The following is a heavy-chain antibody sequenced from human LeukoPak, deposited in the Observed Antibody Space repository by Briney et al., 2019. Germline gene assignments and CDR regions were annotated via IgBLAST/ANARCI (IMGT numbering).Heavy chain of an antibody. V-gene: IGHV4-34*01. J-gene: IGHJ4*02. CDR1: GGSFSGYY. CDR2: INHSGST. D-gene: IGHD3-10*01. CDR3: ATPSGPYGLGFDY. Sequence: SETLSLTCAVYGGSFSGYYWSWIRQPPGKGLEWIGEINHSGSTNYNPSLKSRVTISVDTSKNQFSLKLSSVTAADTAVYYCATPSGPYGLGFDYWGQGTLATVSS.